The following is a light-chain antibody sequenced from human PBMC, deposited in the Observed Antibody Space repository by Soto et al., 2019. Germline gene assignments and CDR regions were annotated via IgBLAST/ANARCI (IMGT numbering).Light chain of an antibody. J-gene: IGKJ1*01. CDR1: QSIRTN. CDR3: QQYGSLSWT. V-gene: IGKV3-15*01. CDR2: GAS. Sequence: DIVMTQSPATLSVSPGERATLSCRASQSIRTNLAWYQQKPGQSPRLLIYGASTRATGIPARFSGSGSGTEFTLTISRLEPEDFAVYYCQQYGSLSWTFGQGTRVEIK.